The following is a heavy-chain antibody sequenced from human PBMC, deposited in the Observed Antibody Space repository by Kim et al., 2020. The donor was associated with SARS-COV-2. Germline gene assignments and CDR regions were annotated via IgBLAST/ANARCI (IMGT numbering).Heavy chain of an antibody. CDR1: GGSISSYY. Sequence: SETLSLTCTVSGGSISSYYWSWIRQPAGKGLEWIGRIYTSGSTNYNPSLKSRVTMSVDTSKNQFSLKLSSVTAADTAVYYCASSTTVTTWDDYYYYYYMDVWGQGTTVTVSS. V-gene: IGHV4-4*07. D-gene: IGHD4-4*01. CDR2: IYTSGST. J-gene: IGHJ6*03. CDR3: ASSTTVTTWDDYYYYYYMDV.